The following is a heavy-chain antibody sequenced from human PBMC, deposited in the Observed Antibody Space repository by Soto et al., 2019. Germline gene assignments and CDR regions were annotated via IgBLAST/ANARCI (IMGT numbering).Heavy chain of an antibody. J-gene: IGHJ4*02. CDR1: GGSISSYY. CDR3: ARVRGGYSYGYQFDY. V-gene: IGHV4-59*01. CDR2: IYYSGST. Sequence: SETLSLTCTVSGGSISSYYWSWIRQPPGKGLEWIGYIYYSGSTNYNPSLKSRVTISVDTSKNQFSLKLSSVTAADTAVYYCARVRGGYSYGYQFDYWGQGTLVTVSS. D-gene: IGHD5-18*01.